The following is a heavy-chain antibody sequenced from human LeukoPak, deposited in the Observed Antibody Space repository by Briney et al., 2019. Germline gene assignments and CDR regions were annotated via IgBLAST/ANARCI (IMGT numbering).Heavy chain of an antibody. CDR2: IYSGGAT. D-gene: IGHD3-9*01. CDR1: GFSVSNYY. V-gene: IGHV3-53*01. Sequence: PGGSLRLSCAASGFSVSNYYMNWFRQSPGKGLEWVSLIYSGGATYYADSVEGRFTVFRDDSKNTLYLQMNSLRADDTAVYYCARGGNSLGSVGLTGDCWGQGTLVAVSS. J-gene: IGHJ4*02. CDR3: ARGGNSLGSVGLTGDC.